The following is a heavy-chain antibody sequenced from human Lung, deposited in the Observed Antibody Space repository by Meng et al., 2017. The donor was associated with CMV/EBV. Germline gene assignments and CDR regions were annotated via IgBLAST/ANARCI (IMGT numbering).Heavy chain of an antibody. J-gene: IGHJ5*01. D-gene: IGHD3-22*01. V-gene: IGHV4-34*01. CDR1: SGSFTDSY. Sequence: SCAVYSGSFTDSYWTWIRQFPGKGPEWIGEINHSRSVRYNPSLESRVSISADTSKNQFSLNLRSVTAADSAIYFCARRSWSSSSGYHSFFDSLGQEXLVTFSS. CDR2: INHSRSV. CDR3: ARRSWSSSSGYHSFFDS.